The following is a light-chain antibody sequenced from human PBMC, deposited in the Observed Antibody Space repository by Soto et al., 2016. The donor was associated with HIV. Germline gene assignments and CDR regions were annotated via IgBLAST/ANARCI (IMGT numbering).Light chain of an antibody. J-gene: IGLJ2*01. CDR3: QVWDTRSDHVV. CDR1: KIGSKS. V-gene: IGLV3-21*02. CDR2: DDR. Sequence: SYVLTQPPSLSVAPGQTARIICGGEKIGSKSSALVPTETKARPLVLVVYDDRDRPSGISERFSGSNSGSAATLTITRVEGGDEADYYCQVWDTRSDHVVFGGGTKLTVL.